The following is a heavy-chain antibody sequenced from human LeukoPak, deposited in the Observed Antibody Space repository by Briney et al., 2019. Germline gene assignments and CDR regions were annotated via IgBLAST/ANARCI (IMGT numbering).Heavy chain of an antibody. CDR3: AKFYVATRLTTPFDY. V-gene: IGHV3-23*01. J-gene: IGHJ4*02. Sequence: GRSLRLSCAASGFSFSSFAMTWVRQAPGKGLEWVSTVSSSGGSIYYADSVKGRFTISRDNSKNTLYLQMNSLRAEDTAVYYCAKFYVATRLTTPFDYWGQGTLVTVSS. D-gene: IGHD6-6*01. CDR1: GFSFSSFA. CDR2: VSSSGGSI.